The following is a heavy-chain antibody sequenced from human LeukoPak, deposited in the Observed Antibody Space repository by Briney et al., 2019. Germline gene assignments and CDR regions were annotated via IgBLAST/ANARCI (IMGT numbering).Heavy chain of an antibody. CDR3: ARLLGYGDYGSRGGFDP. Sequence: SETLSLTCTVSGGSISSYYWSWIRQPPGKGLEWIGYIYYSGSTNYNPSLKSRVTIPVDTSKNQFSLKLSSVTAADTAVYYCARLLGYGDYGSRGGFDPWGQGTLVTVSS. CDR1: GGSISSYY. D-gene: IGHD4-17*01. J-gene: IGHJ5*02. CDR2: IYYSGST. V-gene: IGHV4-59*01.